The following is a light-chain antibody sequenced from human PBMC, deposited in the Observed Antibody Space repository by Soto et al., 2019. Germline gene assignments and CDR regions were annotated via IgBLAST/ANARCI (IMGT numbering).Light chain of an antibody. V-gene: IGLV1-40*01. J-gene: IGLJ2*01. CDR3: QSYDSSLSVVVV. CDR2: GNS. CDR1: SSNIGAGYD. Sequence: QSVLTQPPSVPGAPGQRVTISCTGSSSNIGAGYDVHWYQQLPGTAPKLLIYGNSNRPSGVPDRFSGSKSGTSASLAITGLQAEDEADYYCQSYDSSLSVVVVFGGGTKLTVL.